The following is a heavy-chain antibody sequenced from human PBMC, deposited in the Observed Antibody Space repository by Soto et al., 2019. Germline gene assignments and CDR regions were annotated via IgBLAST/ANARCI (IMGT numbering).Heavy chain of an antibody. D-gene: IGHD2-15*01. J-gene: IGHJ4*02. CDR2: IYYSGST. Sequence: QLQLQESGPGLVKPSETLSLTCTVSGGSISSSSYYWVWIRQPPGKGLEWIGSIYYSGSTYYNPSRKSRVTIFVDTCKTQCSLKLSSVTAADTAVYCCARHPAVVVVAAIHPLFDYWGQGTLVAVSS. CDR1: GGSISSSSYY. CDR3: ARHPAVVVVAAIHPLFDY. V-gene: IGHV4-39*01.